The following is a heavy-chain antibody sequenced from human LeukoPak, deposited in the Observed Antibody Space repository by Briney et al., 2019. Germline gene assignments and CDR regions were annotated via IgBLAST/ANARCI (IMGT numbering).Heavy chain of an antibody. CDR3: ATYNSINGREFQH. Sequence: GGSLSLSCTASGFTFGDYAMSWVRQAPGKGLEWVGFIRSKAYGGTTEYAASVKGRFTISRDDSKSIAYLQMNSLRVEDTAIYYCATYNSINGREFQHWGQGTLVTVSS. J-gene: IGHJ1*01. V-gene: IGHV3-49*04. CDR2: IRSKAYGGTT. CDR1: GFTFGDYA. D-gene: IGHD2-8*01.